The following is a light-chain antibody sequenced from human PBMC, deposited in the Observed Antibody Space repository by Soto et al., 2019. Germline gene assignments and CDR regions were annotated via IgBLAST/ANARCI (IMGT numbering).Light chain of an antibody. Sequence: EIVLTQSPDTLSLSPGERATLSCRASQSVGSSLAWYQQRPGQAPRLLIYDASNRATGIPARFSGSGSGTDFTLPISSLEPEDFAVYYCQQRSNWPPEVTFGPGTKVDIK. J-gene: IGKJ3*01. V-gene: IGKV3-11*01. CDR3: QQRSNWPPEVT. CDR1: QSVGSS. CDR2: DAS.